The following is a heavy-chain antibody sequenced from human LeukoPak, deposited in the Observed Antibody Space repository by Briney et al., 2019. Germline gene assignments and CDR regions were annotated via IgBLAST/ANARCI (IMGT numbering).Heavy chain of an antibody. CDR1: GFTFSTYA. CDR3: VKGMEDYDILTGVLDV. Sequence: GGSLRLSFSASGFTFSTYAMHWVRQAPGKGLEYVSAISTNGGSTYYADSVRGRFTISRDNSKNTLYLQMSSLRPEDTAVYYCVKGMEDYDILTGVLDVWGQGTTVTVSS. D-gene: IGHD3-9*01. J-gene: IGHJ6*02. CDR2: ISTNGGST. V-gene: IGHV3-64D*06.